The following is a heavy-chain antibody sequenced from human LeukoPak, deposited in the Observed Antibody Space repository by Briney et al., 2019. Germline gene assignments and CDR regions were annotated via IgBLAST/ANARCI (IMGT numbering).Heavy chain of an antibody. CDR3: ARATTFRLLLSAFDI. CDR1: GGTISSYY. J-gene: IGHJ3*02. V-gene: IGHV4-59*01. D-gene: IGHD2-2*01. Sequence: PSETLSLTCTASGGTISSYYWSWIRQPPGKGLEWIGYIYYSGSTNYNPSLKSRVTISVDTSKNQFSLKLSSVTAADTAVYYCARATTFRLLLSAFDIWGQGTMVTVSS. CDR2: IYYSGST.